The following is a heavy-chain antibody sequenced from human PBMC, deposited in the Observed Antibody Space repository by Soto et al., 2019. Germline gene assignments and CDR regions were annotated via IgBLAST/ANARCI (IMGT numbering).Heavy chain of an antibody. CDR1: GFTFDDYA. Sequence: EVHLVESGGGLVQPGRSLRLSCAASGFTFDDYAMHWVRQAPGKGLEWVSGISWNSANIAYADSVKGRFTISRDNAKNSLYLEMNSLRLDDTAVYYCAKVQDYGGNSNVWGQGTMVTVS. D-gene: IGHD4-17*01. J-gene: IGHJ6*02. CDR2: ISWNSANI. V-gene: IGHV3-9*01. CDR3: AKVQDYGGNSNV.